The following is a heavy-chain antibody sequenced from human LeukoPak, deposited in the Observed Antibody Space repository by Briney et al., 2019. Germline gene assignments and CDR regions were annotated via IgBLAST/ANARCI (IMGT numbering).Heavy chain of an antibody. V-gene: IGHV4-31*03. D-gene: IGHD6-19*01. CDR2: IYYSGST. Sequence: SQTLSLTCTVSGGSISSGGYYWSWIRQHPGKGLEWIGYIYYSGSTHYNPSLESRVTISVDTSKNQFSLKLSSVTAADTAVYYCARDSSGWYYFDYWGQGTLVTVSS. CDR3: ARDSSGWYYFDY. CDR1: GGSISSGGYY. J-gene: IGHJ4*02.